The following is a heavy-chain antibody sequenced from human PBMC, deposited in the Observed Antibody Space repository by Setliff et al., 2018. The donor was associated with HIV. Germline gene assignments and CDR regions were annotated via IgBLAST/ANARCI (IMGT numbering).Heavy chain of an antibody. CDR2: IYYTGNT. D-gene: IGHD3-10*01. V-gene: IGHV4-4*02. Sequence: SETLSLTCAVSGGSISSSNWWSWVRQPPGKGLEWIGEIYYTGNTNYNPSLKSRVTISVDPSKNQILLRLSSVTAADTAVYYCARLSGGMVPNYWGQGTLVTVSS. CDR3: ARLSGGMVPNY. J-gene: IGHJ4*02. CDR1: GGSISSSNW.